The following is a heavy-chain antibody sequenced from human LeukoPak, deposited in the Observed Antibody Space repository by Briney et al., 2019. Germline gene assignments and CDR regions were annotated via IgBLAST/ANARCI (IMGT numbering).Heavy chain of an antibody. Sequence: ASVKVSCKASGYTFTGYFMHWVRQAPGQGLEWMGWINPNSGGTNYAQKFQGRVTMTRDTPISTAYMELSRLRSDDTAVYYCARYLARPKSFDYWGQGTLVTVSS. V-gene: IGHV1-2*02. CDR1: GYTFTGYF. CDR2: INPNSGGT. CDR3: ARYLARPKSFDY. J-gene: IGHJ4*02.